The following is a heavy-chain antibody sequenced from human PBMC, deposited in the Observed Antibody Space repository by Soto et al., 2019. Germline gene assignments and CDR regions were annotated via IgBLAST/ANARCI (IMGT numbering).Heavy chain of an antibody. D-gene: IGHD3-16*01. J-gene: IGHJ4*02. V-gene: IGHV4-31*03. CDR2: MYNSGST. CDR3: AGGGDTTKVDF. Sequence: QVQLQESGPGLVKPSQTLSLTCSVSGGSLSSAGYRWSWIRQHPGEGLEWIGFMYNSGSTSYNPSPKSRVSISVDMSTNQFSLELRSVTAADTAVYYCAGGGDTTKVDFWGQGTLVTVSS. CDR1: GGSLSSAGYR.